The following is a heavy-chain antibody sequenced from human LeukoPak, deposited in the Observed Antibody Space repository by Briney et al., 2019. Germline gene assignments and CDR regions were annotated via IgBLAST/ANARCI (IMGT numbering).Heavy chain of an antibody. CDR3: ARRNTAMVDQYYFDY. CDR1: GFTFSNYW. D-gene: IGHD5-18*01. CDR2: IKQDGSEK. V-gene: IGHV3-7*01. J-gene: IGHJ4*02. Sequence: GSLRLSCAASGFTFSNYWMSWVSQAPGKGLEWVANIKQDGSEKYFVDSVKGRFTISRDNAKNSLYLQMNSLRAEDAAVYYCARRNTAMVDQYYFDYWGQGTLVTVSS.